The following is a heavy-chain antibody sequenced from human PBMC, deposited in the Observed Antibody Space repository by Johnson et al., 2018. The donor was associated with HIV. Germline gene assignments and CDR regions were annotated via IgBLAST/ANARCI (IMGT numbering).Heavy chain of an antibody. J-gene: IGHJ3*02. CDR3: AKGGYSGSYFGFDI. Sequence: VQLVESGGGLVKPGGSLILSCVGSGFTFSYAWMTWVRQAPGQGLEWVGRIKSEIDGGTTDSAAPVKGRFTMSRDDSKSTLYLQMNSLRAEDTALYYCAKGGYSGSYFGFDIWGQGTLVTVSS. CDR2: IKSEIDGGTT. V-gene: IGHV3-15*05. CDR1: GFTFSYAW. D-gene: IGHD1-26*01.